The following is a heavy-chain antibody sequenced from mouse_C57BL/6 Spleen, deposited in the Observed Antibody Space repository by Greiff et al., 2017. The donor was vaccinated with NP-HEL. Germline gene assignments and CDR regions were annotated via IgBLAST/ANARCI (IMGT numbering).Heavy chain of an antibody. V-gene: IGHV1-55*01. J-gene: IGHJ2*01. CDR3: AERGGETC. CDR1: GYTFTSYW. Sequence: QVQLQQPGAELVKPGTSVKLSCKASGYTFTSYWITWVKQRPGQGLEWVGDIYPGSGSTNYNEKFKSKATLTVDTSSSTAYMQISSLTSEDSAVYDCAERGGETCWGQGTTLTVSS. CDR2: IYPGSGST.